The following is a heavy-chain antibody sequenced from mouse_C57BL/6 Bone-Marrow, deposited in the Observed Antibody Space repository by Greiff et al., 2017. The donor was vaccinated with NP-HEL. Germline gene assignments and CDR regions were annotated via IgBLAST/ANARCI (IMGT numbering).Heavy chain of an antibody. D-gene: IGHD2-3*01. J-gene: IGHJ3*01. CDR3: ARDQGYYEFAY. V-gene: IGHV5-4*01. CDR2: ISDGGSYT. CDR1: GFTFSSYA. Sequence: DVMLVESGGGLVKPGGSLKLSCAASGFTFSSYAMSWVRQTPEKRLEWVATISDGGSYTYYPDNVKGRFTISRDNAKNNLYLQMSHLKSEDTAMYYCARDQGYYEFAYWGQGTLVTVSA.